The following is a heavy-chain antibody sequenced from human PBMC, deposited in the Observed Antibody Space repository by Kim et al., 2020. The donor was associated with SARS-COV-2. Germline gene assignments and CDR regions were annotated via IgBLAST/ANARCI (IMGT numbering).Heavy chain of an antibody. D-gene: IGHD6-13*01. Sequence: SETLSLTCTVSGGSISSSSYYWGWIRQPPGKGLEWIGSIYYSGSTYYNPSLKSRVTISVDTSKNQFSLKLSSVTAADTAVYYCARNVGAAAGKANWFDP. CDR2: IYYSGST. J-gene: IGHJ5*02. CDR3: ARNVGAAAGKANWFDP. CDR1: GGSISSSSYY. V-gene: IGHV4-39*07.